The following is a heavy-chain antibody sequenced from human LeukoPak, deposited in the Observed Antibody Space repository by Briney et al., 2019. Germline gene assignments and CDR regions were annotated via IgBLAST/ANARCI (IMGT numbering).Heavy chain of an antibody. CDR2: IRYDGSNK. J-gene: IGHJ4*02. D-gene: IGHD1-7*01. V-gene: IGHV3-30*02. CDR1: GFTFSSYG. CDR3: ARDRVEWYYNWNYGGFDY. Sequence: PGGSLRLSCAASGFTFSSYGMHWVRQAPGKGLEWVAFIRYDGSNKYYADSVKGRFTISRDNSKNTLYLQMNSLRAEDTAVYYCARDRVEWYYNWNYGGFDYWGQGTLVTVSS.